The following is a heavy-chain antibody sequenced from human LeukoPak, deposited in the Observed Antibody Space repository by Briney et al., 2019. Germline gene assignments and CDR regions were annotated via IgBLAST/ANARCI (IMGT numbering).Heavy chain of an antibody. Sequence: GGSLRLSCAASGFTVSSNYMSWVRQAPGKGLEWVSAISGSGGSTYYADSVKGRFTISRDNSKNTLYLQMNSLRAEDTAVYYCAKDLRVIVVVDAFDIWGQGTMVTVSS. CDR1: GFTVSSNY. V-gene: IGHV3-23*01. CDR2: ISGSGGST. J-gene: IGHJ3*02. CDR3: AKDLRVIVVVDAFDI. D-gene: IGHD3-22*01.